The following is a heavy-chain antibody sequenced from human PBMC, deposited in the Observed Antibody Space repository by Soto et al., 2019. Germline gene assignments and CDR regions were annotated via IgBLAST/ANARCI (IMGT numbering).Heavy chain of an antibody. D-gene: IGHD2-2*01. CDR2: IYYSGST. CDR3: ARMRLGYCSSTSCYSDSTAFLRFDP. V-gene: IGHV4-59*01. J-gene: IGHJ5*02. CDR1: GGSISSYY. Sequence: PSETLSLTCTVSGGSISSYYWSWIRQPPGKGLEWIGYIYYSGSTNYNPSLKSRVTISVDTSKNQFSLKLNSVTAADTAVYYCARMRLGYCSSTSCYSDSTAFLRFDPWGQGTLVTVSS.